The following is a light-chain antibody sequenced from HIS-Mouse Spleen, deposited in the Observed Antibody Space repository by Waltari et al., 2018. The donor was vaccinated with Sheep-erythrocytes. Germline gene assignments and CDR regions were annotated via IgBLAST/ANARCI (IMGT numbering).Light chain of an antibody. Sequence: QSALTQPASVSGSPGQSITIPCTGTSRAVGSYNLVSWYQQHPGKAPKLMIYEGSKRPSGVSNRFSGSKSGNTASLTISGLQAEDEADYYCCSYAGSSTPWVFGGGTKLTVL. CDR2: EGS. CDR1: SRAVGSYNL. V-gene: IGLV2-23*01. J-gene: IGLJ3*02. CDR3: CSYAGSSTPWV.